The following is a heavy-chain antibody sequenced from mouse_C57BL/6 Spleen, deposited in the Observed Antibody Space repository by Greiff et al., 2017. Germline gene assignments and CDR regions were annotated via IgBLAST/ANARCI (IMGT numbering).Heavy chain of an antibody. CDR1: GYTFTSYW. CDR2: IHPNSGST. D-gene: IGHD6-1*01. CDR3: AISSHYYAMDY. J-gene: IGHJ4*01. V-gene: IGHV1-64*01. Sequence: QVQLQQPGAELVKPGASVKLSCKASGYTFTSYWMHWVKQRPGQGLEWIGMIHPNSGSTNYNEKFKSKATLTVDKSSSTAYMQLSSLTSEDSAVYYCAISSHYYAMDYWGQGTSVTVSS.